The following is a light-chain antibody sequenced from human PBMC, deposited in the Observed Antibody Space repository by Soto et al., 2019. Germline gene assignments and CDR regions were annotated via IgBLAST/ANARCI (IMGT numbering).Light chain of an antibody. Sequence: EIVMTQSPATLSVSPGERAILSCRASQSVSSNLAWYQQKPGQAPRLLIYDASNRATGIPARFSGSGSGTDFTLTISSLEPEDFAVYYCQQRSSWPPITFGQGTRLEIK. CDR1: QSVSSN. CDR3: QQRSSWPPIT. V-gene: IGKV3-11*01. CDR2: DAS. J-gene: IGKJ5*01.